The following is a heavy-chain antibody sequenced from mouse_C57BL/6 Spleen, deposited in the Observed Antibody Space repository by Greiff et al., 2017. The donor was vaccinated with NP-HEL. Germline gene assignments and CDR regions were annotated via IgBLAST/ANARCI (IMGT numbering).Heavy chain of an antibody. CDR2: IDPSDSYT. V-gene: IGHV1-69*01. Sequence: VQLQQPGAELVMPGASVKLSCKASGYTFTSYWMHWVKQRPGQGLEWIGEIDPSDSYTNYNQKFKGKSTLTVDKSSSTAYMQLSSLTSEDSAVYYCARRTTVVVPYWYFDVWGTGTTVTVSS. J-gene: IGHJ1*03. CDR1: GYTFTSYW. CDR3: ARRTTVVVPYWYFDV. D-gene: IGHD1-1*01.